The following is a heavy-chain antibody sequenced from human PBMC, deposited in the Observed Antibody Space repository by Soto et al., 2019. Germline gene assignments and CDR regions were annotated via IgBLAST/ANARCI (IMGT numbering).Heavy chain of an antibody. CDR2: IYYSGST. Sequence: SGTPSLTFTVSDGSISRYDWSWIRQPPGKGLEWIGYIYYSGSTNYNPSLKSRVTISVDTSKNQFSLKLSSVTAADTAVYYCARQAEGYDILTGYYMAPYFDYWGQGTLVTVSS. V-gene: IGHV4-59*08. D-gene: IGHD3-9*01. J-gene: IGHJ4*02. CDR3: ARQAEGYDILTGYYMAPYFDY. CDR1: DGSISRYD.